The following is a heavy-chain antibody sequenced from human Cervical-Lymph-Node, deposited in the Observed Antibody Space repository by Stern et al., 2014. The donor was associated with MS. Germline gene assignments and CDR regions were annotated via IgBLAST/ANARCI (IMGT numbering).Heavy chain of an antibody. CDR2: IWYDGGNK. CDR3: VTDNSYSYTIGPGYFES. CDR1: GFTFSSYV. Sequence: QVQLVESGGGVVPPGRSLRLSCAASGFTFSSYVMHWVRQAPGKGLEWVASIWYDGGNKYYADSVKGRFTISRDNPTNTLDLQMNSLRIEDTAVYYCVTDNSYSYTIGPGYFESWGQGTLVIVSS. J-gene: IGHJ4*02. V-gene: IGHV3-33*01. D-gene: IGHD3-16*02.